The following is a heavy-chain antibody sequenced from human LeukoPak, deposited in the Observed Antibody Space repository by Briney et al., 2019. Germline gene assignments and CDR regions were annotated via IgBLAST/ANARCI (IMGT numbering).Heavy chain of an antibody. Sequence: YYSGSTYYNPSLKRRVTISVDTSSNQFSLKLSSVTAADTAVYYCATRPTTVVTRYYFDYWGQGTLVTVSS. D-gene: IGHD4-23*01. CDR3: ATRPTTVVTRYYFDY. J-gene: IGHJ4*02. V-gene: IGHV4-39*07. CDR2: YYSGST.